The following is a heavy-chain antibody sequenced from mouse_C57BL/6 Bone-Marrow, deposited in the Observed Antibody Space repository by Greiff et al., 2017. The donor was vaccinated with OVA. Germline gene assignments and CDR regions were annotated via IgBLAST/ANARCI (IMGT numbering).Heavy chain of an antibody. D-gene: IGHD1-3*01. CDR2: ISDGGSYT. J-gene: IGHJ2*01. CDR1: GFTFSSYA. Sequence: EVQRVESGGGLVKPGGSLKLSCAASGFTFSSYAMSWVRQTPEKRLEWVATISDGGSYTYYPDNVKGRFTIYRDNAKNNLYLQMSHLKSEDTAMYYCARSKLVYYFDYWGQGTTLTVSS. CDR3: ARSKLVYYFDY. V-gene: IGHV5-4*01.